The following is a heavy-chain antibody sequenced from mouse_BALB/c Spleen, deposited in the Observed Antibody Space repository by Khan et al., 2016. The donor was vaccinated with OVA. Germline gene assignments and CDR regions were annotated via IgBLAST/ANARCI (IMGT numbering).Heavy chain of an antibody. D-gene: IGHD1-1*01. CDR3: ARIMKIVATYFDY. J-gene: IGHJ2*01. CDR1: GYTFTSYW. V-gene: IGHV1S81*02. CDR2: TNPTNGRT. Sequence: VQLQQSGAELVKAGASVKMSCKASGYTFTSYWMHWVKQRLGQGLEWFAETNPTNGRTYYNEKFKSKATLTVDKSSSTAYMLLSGPTFEDSAVYYCARIMKIVATYFDYWGQGTTLTVSS.